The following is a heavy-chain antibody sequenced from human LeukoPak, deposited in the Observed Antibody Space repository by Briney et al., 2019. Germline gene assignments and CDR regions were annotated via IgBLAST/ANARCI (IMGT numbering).Heavy chain of an antibody. V-gene: IGHV3-21*01. D-gene: IGHD4-17*01. CDR1: GFTFGSYA. J-gene: IGHJ4*02. CDR2: ISSSSSYI. CDR3: ARDPYDYGDSLDY. Sequence: GGSLRLSCAASGFTFGSYAMNWVRQAPGKGLEWVSSISSSSSYIYYADSVKGRFTISRDNAKNSLYLQMNSLRAEDTAVYYCARDPYDYGDSLDYWGQGTLVTVSS.